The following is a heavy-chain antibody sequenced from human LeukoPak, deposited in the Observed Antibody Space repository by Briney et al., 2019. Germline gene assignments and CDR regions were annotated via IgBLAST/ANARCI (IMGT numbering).Heavy chain of an antibody. D-gene: IGHD6-19*01. CDR3: ARFVFISGWYIDY. CDR2: ISSSSSTI. J-gene: IGHJ4*02. Sequence: PGGSLRLSCAASGFTFSSYSMNWVHQAPGKGLEWVSYISSSSSTIYYADSVKGRFTISRDNAKNSLYLQMNSLRAEDTAVYYCARFVFISGWYIDYWGQGTLVTVSS. V-gene: IGHV3-48*01. CDR1: GFTFSSYS.